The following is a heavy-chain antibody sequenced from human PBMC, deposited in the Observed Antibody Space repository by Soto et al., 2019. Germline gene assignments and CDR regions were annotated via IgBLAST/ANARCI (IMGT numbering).Heavy chain of an antibody. CDR1: GYRFTDYW. D-gene: IGHD3-9*01. J-gene: IGHJ3*02. CDR2: INPSDSDI. V-gene: IGHV5-51*01. Sequence: PGESLKISCKGSGYRFTDYWIGWVRQMSGKGLEWMAIINPSDSDIRYSPSFQGQVTISADKSITTAYLQWISLKASDTAMYYCARTRDAILTGYRGRDAFDIWGQGTMVTV. CDR3: ARTRDAILTGYRGRDAFDI.